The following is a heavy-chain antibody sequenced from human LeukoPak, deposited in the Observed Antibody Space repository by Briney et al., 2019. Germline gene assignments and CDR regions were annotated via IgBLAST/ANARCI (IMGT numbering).Heavy chain of an antibody. CDR1: GYSISSGYY. Sequence: PSETLSLTCTVSGYSISSGYYWGWNRQPPGKGLEWIGSIHHSGSTYYKPSLKSRLTISVDTSKNQFSLKLSSVTAADTAVYYCATYSNYIDYWGQGTLVTVSS. V-gene: IGHV4-38-2*02. CDR2: IHHSGST. J-gene: IGHJ4*02. D-gene: IGHD4-11*01. CDR3: ATYSNYIDY.